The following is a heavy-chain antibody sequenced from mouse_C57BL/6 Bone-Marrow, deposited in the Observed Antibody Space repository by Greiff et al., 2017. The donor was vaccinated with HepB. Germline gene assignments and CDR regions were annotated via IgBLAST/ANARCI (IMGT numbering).Heavy chain of an antibody. CDR3: TTDSPCWYFDV. D-gene: IGHD2-12*01. CDR1: GFNIKDDY. Sequence: EVQLQQSGAELVRPGASVKLSCTASGFNIKDDYMHWVKQRPEQGLEWIGWIDPENGDTEYASKFQGKATITAETSSNTAYLQLSSLTSEDTAVYYCTTDSPCWYFDVWGKGTTVTVSS. CDR2: IDPENGDT. V-gene: IGHV14-4*01. J-gene: IGHJ1*03.